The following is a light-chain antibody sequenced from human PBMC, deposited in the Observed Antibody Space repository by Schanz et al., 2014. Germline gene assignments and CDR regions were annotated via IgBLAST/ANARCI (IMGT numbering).Light chain of an antibody. Sequence: QSALTQPASVSGSPGQSITISCTGTSSDVGGYNYVSWYQQHPGKAPKLMIYDVSKRPSGVPDRFSGSKSGNTASLTISGLQAEDEADYYCSSYAGSNHYVFGTGTKLTVL. V-gene: IGLV2-8*01. CDR1: SSDVGGYNY. CDR2: DVS. J-gene: IGLJ1*01. CDR3: SSYAGSNHYV.